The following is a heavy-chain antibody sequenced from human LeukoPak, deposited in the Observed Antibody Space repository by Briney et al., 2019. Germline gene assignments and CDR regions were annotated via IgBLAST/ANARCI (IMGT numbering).Heavy chain of an antibody. CDR2: ISGSGGST. J-gene: IGHJ4*02. Sequence: GGSLRLSCAASGFTFSSYAMSWVRQAPGKGLEWVSAISGSGGSTYYADSVKGRFTISRDNSKNTLYLLMNSLRAEDTAVYYCAKDDYDILTGYYSIDYWGQETLVTVPS. V-gene: IGHV3-23*01. CDR3: AKDDYDILTGYYSIDY. D-gene: IGHD3-9*01. CDR1: GFTFSSYA.